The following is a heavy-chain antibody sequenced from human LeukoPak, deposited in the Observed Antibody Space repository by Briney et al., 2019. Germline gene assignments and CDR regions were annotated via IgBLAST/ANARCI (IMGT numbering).Heavy chain of an antibody. CDR2: INHSGST. Sequence: SETLSLTXAVYGGSFSGYYWSWIRQAPGKGLEWIGEINHSGSTNYNPSLKSRVTISVDTSKNQFSLKLSSVTAADTAVYYCARGFRIVSRFDYWGQGTLVTVSS. V-gene: IGHV4-34*01. CDR1: GGSFSGYY. J-gene: IGHJ4*02. CDR3: ARGFRIVSRFDY. D-gene: IGHD2-15*01.